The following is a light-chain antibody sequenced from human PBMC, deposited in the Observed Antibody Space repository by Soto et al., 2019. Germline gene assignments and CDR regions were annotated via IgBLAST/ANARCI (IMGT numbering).Light chain of an antibody. CDR1: TGAVTSGHY. Sequence: QSVVTQEPSMTVSPGGTVTLTCGSSTGAVTSGHYPYWFQQKPGQAPRTLIYLTSNKHSWTPARFSGSLLGGKAALTLSGAQPEDEADYYCMLTYSSGGAFGGGTQLTVL. V-gene: IGLV7-46*01. CDR3: MLTYSSGGA. J-gene: IGLJ2*01. CDR2: LTS.